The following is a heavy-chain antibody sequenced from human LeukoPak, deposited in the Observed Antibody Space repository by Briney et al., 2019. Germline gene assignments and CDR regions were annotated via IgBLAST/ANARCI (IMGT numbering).Heavy chain of an antibody. Sequence: PGGSLRLSCAASGFTFSSYEMNWVRQAPGKGLEWVSHISSSGSTIYYADSVKGRFTISRDNAKNSLYLQMNSLRAEDTALYYCARERRGRSGSSLNWFDPWGQGTLVTVSS. CDR2: ISSSGSTI. CDR3: ARERRGRSGSSLNWFDP. CDR1: GFTFSSYE. V-gene: IGHV3-48*03. J-gene: IGHJ5*02. D-gene: IGHD6-13*01.